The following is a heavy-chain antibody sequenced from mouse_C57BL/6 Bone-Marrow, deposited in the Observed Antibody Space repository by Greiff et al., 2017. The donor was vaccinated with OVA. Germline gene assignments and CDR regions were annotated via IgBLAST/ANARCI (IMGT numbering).Heavy chain of an antibody. J-gene: IGHJ3*01. CDR1: GYTFTSYW. Sequence: VQLQQPGAELVKPGASVKVSCKASGYTFTSYWMHWVKQRPGQGLEWIGRIHPSDSDTNYNQKFKGKATLTVDKSFSTAYMQLSSLTSEDSAVYYCAIEELRLPFAYWGQGTLVTVSA. CDR3: AIEELRLPFAY. D-gene: IGHD3-2*02. CDR2: IHPSDSDT. V-gene: IGHV1-74*01.